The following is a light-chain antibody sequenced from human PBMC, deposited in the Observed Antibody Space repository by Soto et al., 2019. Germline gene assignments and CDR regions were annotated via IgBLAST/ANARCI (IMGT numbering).Light chain of an antibody. CDR1: TSNIGNNY. J-gene: IGLJ2*01. CDR3: ATWDSSLSAGV. CDR2: DNN. V-gene: IGLV1-51*01. Sequence: QSVLTQPPSVSAAPGQKVTISCSGSTSNIGNNYVSWYQQLPGTTPKLLIHDNNKRPSGIPDRFSGSKSGTSATLGITGLQTGDEADYYCATWDSSLSAGVFGGGTKLTVL.